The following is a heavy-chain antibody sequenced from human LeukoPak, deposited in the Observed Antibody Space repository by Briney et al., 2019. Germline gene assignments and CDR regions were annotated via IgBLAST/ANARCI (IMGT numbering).Heavy chain of an antibody. V-gene: IGHV3-23*01. D-gene: IGHD3-10*01. CDR1: RFTFSSYE. J-gene: IGHJ4*02. Sequence: PGGSLRLSCAASRFTFSSYEMNSVRQAPGKGLEWVSAISGSGGSTYYADSVKGRFTISRDNSKNTLYLQMNSRRAEDTKVYVCAKYCLGSGSYYYYFDYWGQGTLVTVSS. CDR2: ISGSGGST. CDR3: AKYCLGSGSYYYYFDY.